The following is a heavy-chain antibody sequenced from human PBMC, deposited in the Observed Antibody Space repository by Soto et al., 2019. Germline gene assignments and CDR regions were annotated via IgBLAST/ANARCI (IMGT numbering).Heavy chain of an antibody. CDR2: MNQDGSEK. Sequence: EVQLVESGGGLVQPGGSLRLSCAASAFTFSSYGMGWVRQAPGKGLEWVATMNQDGSEKYYVDSVKGRFSISRDNAKNSLTLQMNSLRAEDTAVYYCARDYYRSGDYWGQGTLVTVSS. J-gene: IGHJ4*02. CDR3: ARDYYRSGDY. D-gene: IGHD3-10*01. V-gene: IGHV3-7*01. CDR1: AFTFSSYG.